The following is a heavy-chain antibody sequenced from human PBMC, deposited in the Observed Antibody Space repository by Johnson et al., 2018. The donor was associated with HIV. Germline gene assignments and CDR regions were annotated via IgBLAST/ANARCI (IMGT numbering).Heavy chain of an antibody. Sequence: QEQLVESGGGVVQPGRSLRLSCAASGFTFSSNAMHWVRQSPGKGLEWVAVISYDGSNKYYADSVRGRFTISRDNSKNTLYLQMNSLRAEDTAVYYCAKEQLLRAFDIWGQGTMVTVSS. J-gene: IGHJ3*02. CDR2: ISYDGSNK. CDR3: AKEQLLRAFDI. CDR1: GFTFSSNA. V-gene: IGHV3-30-3*01. D-gene: IGHD2-15*01.